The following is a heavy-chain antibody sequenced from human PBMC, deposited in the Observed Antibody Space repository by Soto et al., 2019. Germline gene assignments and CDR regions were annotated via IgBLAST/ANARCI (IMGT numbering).Heavy chain of an antibody. Sequence: RLSCAAAGFTFSCSAMHWVRQASGKVLEWVGRIRSKANSYATAYAASVKGRFTISRDDSKNTAYLQMNSLKTEDTAVYYCTSIIHWHFDLWVRGTLVTVSS. CDR2: IRSKANSYAT. J-gene: IGHJ2*01. V-gene: IGHV3-73*01. CDR3: TSIIHWHFDL. CDR1: GFTFSCSA.